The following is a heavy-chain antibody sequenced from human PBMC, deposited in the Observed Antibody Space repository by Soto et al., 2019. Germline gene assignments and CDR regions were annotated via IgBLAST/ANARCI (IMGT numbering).Heavy chain of an antibody. V-gene: IGHV4-59*01. J-gene: IGHJ5*02. D-gene: IGHD3-3*01. CDR2: IYYSGST. Sequence: PSETLSLTCTVSGGSISSYYWSWIRQPPGKGLEWIGYIYYSGSTNYNPSLKSRVTISVDTSKNQFSLKLSSVTAADTAVYYCASAMAIFGVVINNNWFGPWGQGTPVTVSS. CDR1: GGSISSYY. CDR3: ASAMAIFGVVINNNWFGP.